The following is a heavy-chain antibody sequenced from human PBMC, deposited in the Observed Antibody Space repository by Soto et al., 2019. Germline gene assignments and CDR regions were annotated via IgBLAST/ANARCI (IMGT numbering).Heavy chain of an antibody. D-gene: IGHD4-17*01. CDR3: ARGGDSPYYYYGMDV. V-gene: IGHV4-31*03. CDR2: IYYSGST. Sequence: SETLSLTCTVSGGSISSGGYYWSWIRQHPGKGLEWIGYIYYSGSTYYNPSLKSRVTISVDTSKNQFSLKLSSVTAADTAVYYCARGGDSPYYYYGMDVWGQGTTVTVSS. J-gene: IGHJ6*02. CDR1: GGSISSGGYY.